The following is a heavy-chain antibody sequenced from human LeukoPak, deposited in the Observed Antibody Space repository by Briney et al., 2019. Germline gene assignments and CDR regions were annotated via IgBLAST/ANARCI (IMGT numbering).Heavy chain of an antibody. D-gene: IGHD6-6*01. CDR3: ARGSRSWDS. Sequence: ASVKVSCKVSGYTFTSYDINWVRQATGQGLEWMGWMNPNSDNTGYAQKFQGRVTMTRNTSISTGYMELSSLRSEDTGVYYCARGSRSWDSWGQGTLVTVSS. CDR1: GYTFTSYD. V-gene: IGHV1-8*01. CDR2: MNPNSDNT. J-gene: IGHJ5*02.